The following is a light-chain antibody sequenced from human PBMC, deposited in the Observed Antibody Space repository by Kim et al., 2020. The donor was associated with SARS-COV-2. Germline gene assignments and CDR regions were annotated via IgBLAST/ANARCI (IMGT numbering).Light chain of an antibody. CDR2: DAS. J-gene: IGKJ1*01. Sequence: MSPGERATLSCRGSQTVNYNYLAWYQHKPGQAPRLLIHDASSRATGIPDRFSGSGSGTDFTLTISRLEPEDVAVYYCQQYGRSAAFGQGTKVDIK. V-gene: IGKV3-20*01. CDR3: QQYGRSAA. CDR1: QTVNYNY.